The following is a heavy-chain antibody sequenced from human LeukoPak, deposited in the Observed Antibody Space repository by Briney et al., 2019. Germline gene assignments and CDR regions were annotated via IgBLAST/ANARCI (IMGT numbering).Heavy chain of an antibody. J-gene: IGHJ5*02. Sequence: GGSLRLSCAASGFTFSNEMNWVRQAPGKGLEWVSYISSSGSTIYYADSVKGRFTISSDNAKNSLYLQMNSLRAEDTAVYYCAKAASSSWYNWFDPWGQGTLVTVSS. CDR3: AKAASSSWYNWFDP. D-gene: IGHD6-13*01. CDR1: GFTFSNE. CDR2: ISSSGSTI. V-gene: IGHV3-48*03.